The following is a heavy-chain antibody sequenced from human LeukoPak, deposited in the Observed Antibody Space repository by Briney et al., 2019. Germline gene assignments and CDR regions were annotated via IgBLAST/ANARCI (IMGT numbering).Heavy chain of an antibody. V-gene: IGHV3-30*03. CDR3: AREGNSGYYPY. D-gene: IGHD3-22*01. CDR2: ISYDGSEK. Sequence: GGSLRLSCAASGFTFSNYGIHWVRQAPGKGLEWVAVISYDGSEKHYADPVKGRFTISRDNSKNTLYLQMSSLRAEDTAMYYCAREGNSGYYPYWGQGILVTVSS. J-gene: IGHJ4*02. CDR1: GFTFSNYG.